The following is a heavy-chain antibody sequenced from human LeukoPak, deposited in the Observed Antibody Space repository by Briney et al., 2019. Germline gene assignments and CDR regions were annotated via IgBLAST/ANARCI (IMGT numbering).Heavy chain of an antibody. J-gene: IGHJ6*02. CDR2: IILIISTT. V-gene: IGHV1-69*04. CDR1: GDILSSDG. CDR3: ARDRDRYGDYNYFYGMDV. Sequence: SVKVSCKASGDILSSDGINWVRQAPGQGLEWMGRIILIISTTHYAQKFQGRVTITADKSTSTAYMELSSLRSEDTAVYYCARDRDRYGDYNYFYGMDVWGQGTTVTVSS. D-gene: IGHD4-17*01.